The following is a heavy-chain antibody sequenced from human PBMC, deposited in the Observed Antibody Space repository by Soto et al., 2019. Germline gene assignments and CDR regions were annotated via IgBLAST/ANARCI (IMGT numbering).Heavy chain of an antibody. J-gene: IGHJ6*02. CDR2: INSDGSST. CDR1: GFTFSSYW. Sequence: PGGSLRLSCAASGFTFSSYWMHWVRQAPGKGLVWVSRINSDGSSTSYADSVKGRFTISRDNAKNTLYLQMNSLRAEDTAVYYCARDGEWELLRYDYYYYYGMDVWGQGTTVTVSS. CDR3: ARDGEWELLRYDYYYYYGMDV. V-gene: IGHV3-74*01. D-gene: IGHD1-26*01.